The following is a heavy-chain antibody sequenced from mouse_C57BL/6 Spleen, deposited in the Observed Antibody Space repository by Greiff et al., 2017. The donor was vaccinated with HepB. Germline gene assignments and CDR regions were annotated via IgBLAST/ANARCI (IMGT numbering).Heavy chain of an antibody. Sequence: EVQRVESGPGLVKPSQSLSLTCSVTGYSITSGYYWNWIRQFPGNKLEWMGYISYDGSNNYNPSLKNRISITRDTSKNQFFLKLNSVTTEDTATYYCARDGYHWYFDVWGTGTTVTVSS. V-gene: IGHV3-6*01. CDR3: ARDGYHWYFDV. D-gene: IGHD2-2*01. CDR2: ISYDGSN. J-gene: IGHJ1*03. CDR1: GYSITSGYY.